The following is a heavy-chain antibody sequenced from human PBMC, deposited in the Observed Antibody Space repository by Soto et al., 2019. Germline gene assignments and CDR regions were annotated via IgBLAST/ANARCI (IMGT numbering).Heavy chain of an antibody. Sequence: QVQLVQSGAEVKKPGASVKVSCKASGYTFTSYAMHWVRQAPGQRLEWMGWINAGNGNTKYSQKFQGRVTITRDTSASTAYMELSSLRSEDTAVYYCARVFPPPYSSGWYLLDYWGQGTLVTVSS. V-gene: IGHV1-3*01. CDR1: GYTFTSYA. J-gene: IGHJ4*02. D-gene: IGHD6-19*01. CDR3: ARVFPPPYSSGWYLLDY. CDR2: INAGNGNT.